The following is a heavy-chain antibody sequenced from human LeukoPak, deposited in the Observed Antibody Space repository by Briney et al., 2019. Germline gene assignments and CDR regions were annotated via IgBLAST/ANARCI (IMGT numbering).Heavy chain of an antibody. V-gene: IGHV3-53*01. D-gene: IGHD3-22*01. CDR3: ARGVDYDSSGYYGLLYYFDY. Sequence: SGGSLRLSCAASGFTVSSNYMSWVRQAPGKGLEWVSVIYSGGSTYYADSVKGRFTIPRDNSKNPLYLQMNSLRAEDTAVYYCARGVDYDSSGYYGLLYYFDYWGQGTLVTVSS. J-gene: IGHJ4*02. CDR1: GFTVSSNY. CDR2: IYSGGST.